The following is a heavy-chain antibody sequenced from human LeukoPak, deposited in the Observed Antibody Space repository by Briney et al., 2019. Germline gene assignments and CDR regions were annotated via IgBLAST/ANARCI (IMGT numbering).Heavy chain of an antibody. CDR3: ARAWGSIAVAAIDY. D-gene: IGHD6-19*01. CDR2: ISAYNGNT. CDR1: GYTFTSYD. V-gene: IGHV1-18*01. Sequence: ASVKVSCKAPGYTFTSYDINWVRQATGQGLEWMGWISAYNGNTNYAQKLQGRVTMTTDTSTSTAYMELRSLRSDDTAVYYCARAWGSIAVAAIDYWGQGTLVTVSS. J-gene: IGHJ4*02.